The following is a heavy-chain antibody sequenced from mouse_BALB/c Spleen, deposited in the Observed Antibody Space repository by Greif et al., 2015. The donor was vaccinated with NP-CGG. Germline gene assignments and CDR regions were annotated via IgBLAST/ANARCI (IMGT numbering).Heavy chain of an antibody. Sequence: QVQLQQSGPELVKPGASVKISCKASGYTFTDYYINWVKQKPGQGLEWIGWIYPGSGNTKYNEKFKGKATLTVDTSSSTVYMQLSSLTSEDTAVYFCARRTGTEAMDYWGQGTSVTVSS. CDR1: GYTFTDYY. D-gene: IGHD4-1*01. CDR2: IYPGSGNT. V-gene: IGHV1-84*02. J-gene: IGHJ4*01. CDR3: ARRTGTEAMDY.